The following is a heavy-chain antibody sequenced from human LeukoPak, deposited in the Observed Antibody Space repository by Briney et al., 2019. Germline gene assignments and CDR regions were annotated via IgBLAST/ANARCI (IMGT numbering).Heavy chain of an antibody. V-gene: IGHV4-4*07. D-gene: IGHD3-9*01. CDR2: IYTSGST. CDR3: ASQMYDILNGPHYYFDY. CDR1: GGSISSYY. J-gene: IGHJ4*02. Sequence: SETLSLTCTVSGGSISSYYWSWIRQPAGKGLEWIGRIYTSGSTNYNSSLKSRVTMSVDTSKNQFSLKLSSVTAADTAVYYCASQMYDILNGPHYYFDYWGQGTLVTVSS.